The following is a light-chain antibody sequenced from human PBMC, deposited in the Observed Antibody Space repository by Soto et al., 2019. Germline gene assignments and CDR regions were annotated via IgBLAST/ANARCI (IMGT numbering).Light chain of an antibody. J-gene: IGLJ1*01. Sequence: QAVVTQPRSVSGSPGQSVTISCTGTSSDVGDYNYVSWYQQHPGKAPKLMIYDVSKRPSGVPDRFSGSKSGNTASLTISGLQAEDEADYYCCSYAGSYSLYVFGTGTKLTVL. CDR2: DVS. CDR1: SSDVGDYNY. CDR3: CSYAGSYSLYV. V-gene: IGLV2-11*01.